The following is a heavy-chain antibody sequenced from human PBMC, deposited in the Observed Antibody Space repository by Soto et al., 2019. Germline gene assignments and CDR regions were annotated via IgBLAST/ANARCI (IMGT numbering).Heavy chain of an antibody. V-gene: IGHV4-39*01. J-gene: IGHJ4*02. CDR2: IYYSGST. CDR1: GGSISSSSYY. D-gene: IGHD6-13*01. CDR3: ARLHSSSFIDY. Sequence: KASGTLSLTCTVSGGSISSSSYYWGWIRQPPGKGLEWIGSIYYSGSTYYNPSLKSRVTISVDTSKNQFSLKLSSVTAADTAVYYCARLHSSSFIDYWRQGTLVTVSS.